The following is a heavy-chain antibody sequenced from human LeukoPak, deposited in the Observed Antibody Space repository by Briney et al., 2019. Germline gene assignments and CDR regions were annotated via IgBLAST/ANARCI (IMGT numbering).Heavy chain of an antibody. D-gene: IGHD3-9*01. CDR3: ARASSKQLAGYLPDGFDI. CDR1: GFSLSTYA. CDR2: ISGSGGST. Sequence: GGSLRLSCAASGFSLSTYAMSWLRQAPGKGLEWVSGISGSGGSTYYADSVRGRFTISRDNSKNTLYLQMNSLRADDAAVYYCARASSKQLAGYLPDGFDIWGQGTMVTVSS. V-gene: IGHV3-23*01. J-gene: IGHJ3*02.